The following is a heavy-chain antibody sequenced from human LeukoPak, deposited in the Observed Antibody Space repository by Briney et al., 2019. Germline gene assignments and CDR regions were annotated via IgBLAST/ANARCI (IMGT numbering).Heavy chain of an antibody. CDR2: IKQDGSEK. D-gene: IGHD1-14*01. V-gene: IGHV3-7*01. CDR1: GFTFSSYW. J-gene: IGHJ3*02. CDR3: ARDSVAAEDAFDI. Sequence: QSGGSLRLSCAASGFTFSSYWMSWVRQAPGKGLEWVANIKQDGSEKYYVDSVKGRFTISRDNAKNSLYLQMNSLRAEDTAVYYCARDSVAAEDAFDIWGQGTMVTVSS.